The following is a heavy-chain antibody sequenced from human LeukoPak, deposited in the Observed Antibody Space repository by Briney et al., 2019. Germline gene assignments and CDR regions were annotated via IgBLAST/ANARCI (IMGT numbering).Heavy chain of an antibody. CDR1: GFTFSSYS. D-gene: IGHD3-22*01. Sequence: GGSLRLSCAASGFTFSSYSMNWVRQAPGKGLEWVSYISSSSSTIYYADSVKGRFTISRDNAKNSLYLQMNSLRAEDTAVYYCARGSEGYYYDSSGYFDYWAREPWSPSPQ. J-gene: IGHJ4*02. CDR3: ARGSEGYYYDSSGYFDY. V-gene: IGHV3-48*04. CDR2: ISSSSSTI.